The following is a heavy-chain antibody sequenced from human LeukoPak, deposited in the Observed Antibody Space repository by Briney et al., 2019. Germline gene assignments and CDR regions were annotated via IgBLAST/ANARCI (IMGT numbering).Heavy chain of an antibody. V-gene: IGHV1-2*02. D-gene: IGHD6-19*01. CDR2: INPNTAGT. CDR3: ARAEQWLDRRSFDY. Sequence: ASVTVSCKASGYTFTGYYFHWVRQAPGQGLEWMAWINPNTAGTNYAQKFQGRVTMTRDTSISTAYMELSRLRSDDTAVYYCARAEQWLDRRSFDYWGQGTLVTVSS. J-gene: IGHJ4*02. CDR1: GYTFTGYY.